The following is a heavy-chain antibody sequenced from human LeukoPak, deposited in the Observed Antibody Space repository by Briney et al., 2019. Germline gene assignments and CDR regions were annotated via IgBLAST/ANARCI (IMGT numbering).Heavy chain of an antibody. Sequence: ASVRVSCKASGYTFTKYYLQRVRQDPRDGREWMAIINPSDGGTYYEQKLQGRVTLTRDTSTSTVYMELSSLRSEDTAVYDCARDTRTMTAVTRGQHYYYGLDVGGQGTTVTVSS. CDR1: GYTFTKYY. V-gene: IGHV1-46*01. D-gene: IGHD4-17*01. CDR2: INPSDGGT. J-gene: IGHJ6*02. CDR3: ARDTRTMTAVTRGQHYYYGLDV.